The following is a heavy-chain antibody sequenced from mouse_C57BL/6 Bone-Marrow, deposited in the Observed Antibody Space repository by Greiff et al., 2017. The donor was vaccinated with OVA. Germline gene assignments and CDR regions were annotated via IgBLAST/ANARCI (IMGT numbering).Heavy chain of an antibody. CDR3: ARDGWLLRPY. V-gene: IGHV1-59*01. Sequence: QVQLKQPGAELVRPGTSVKLSCKASGYTFTSYWMHWVKQRPGQGLEWIGVIDPSDSYTNYNQKFKGKATLTVDTSSSTAYMQLSSLTSEDSAVYYCARDGWLLRPYWGQGTLVTVSA. D-gene: IGHD2-3*01. CDR2: IDPSDSYT. CDR1: GYTFTSYW. J-gene: IGHJ3*01.